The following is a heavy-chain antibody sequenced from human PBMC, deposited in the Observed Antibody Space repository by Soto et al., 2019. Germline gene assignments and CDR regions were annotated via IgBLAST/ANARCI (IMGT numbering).Heavy chain of an antibody. V-gene: IGHV5-10-1*01. CDR1: GYSFTSYW. CDR2: IDPSDSYT. D-gene: IGHD3-3*01. J-gene: IGHJ6*04. Sequence: PGESLKISCKGSGYSFTSYWISWVRQMPGKGLEWMGRIDPSDSYTNYSPSFQGHVTISADKSISTAYLQWSSLKASDTAMYYLAKKGEVFWGVYYRDYYYYGREVGGKGTTVPVPS. CDR3: AKKGEVFWGVYYRDYYYYGREV.